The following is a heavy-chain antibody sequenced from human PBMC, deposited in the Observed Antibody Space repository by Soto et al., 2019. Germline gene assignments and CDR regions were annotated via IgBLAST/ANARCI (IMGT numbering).Heavy chain of an antibody. J-gene: IGHJ6*02. CDR1: GASISSIY. CDR3: ARGPYYYYYGLDV. CDR2: IYYSGNT. Sequence: SETLSLTCFVSGASISSIYWSWIRQPPGKGLEWIGYIYYSGNTNYNPSLKSRVIISIDTSKNHFFLKLSSVTAADTAVYYCARGPYYYYYGLDVWGQGTTVTVSS. V-gene: IGHV4-59*01.